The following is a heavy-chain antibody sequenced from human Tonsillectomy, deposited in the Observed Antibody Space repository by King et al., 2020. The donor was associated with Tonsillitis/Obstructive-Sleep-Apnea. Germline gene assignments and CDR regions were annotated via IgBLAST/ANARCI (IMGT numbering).Heavy chain of an antibody. CDR2: INPGDSDT. D-gene: IGHD2-2*01. CDR3: ARAVVPAITPGHYYYGMDV. J-gene: IGHJ6*02. CDR1: GYSFISYW. V-gene: IGHV5-51*03. Sequence: VQLVESGAEVKKPGESLKISCTGSGYSFISYWIGWVRQMPGKGLEWMGIINPGDSDTRYSPSFQGQVTISADKSISTAYLRWSSLRASDIAIYYCARAVVPAITPGHYYYGMDVWGQGTTVTVSS.